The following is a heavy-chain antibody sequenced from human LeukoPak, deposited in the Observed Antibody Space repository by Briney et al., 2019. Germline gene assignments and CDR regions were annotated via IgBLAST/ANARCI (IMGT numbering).Heavy chain of an antibody. D-gene: IGHD5-24*01. Sequence: GGSLRLSCAASGFTFSSYGMHWVRQAPGKGLEWVAVISYDGSNKYYADSVKGRFTISRDNSKNTLYLQMNSLRAEDTAVYYCAKEETRDGYNSGRRYFDYWGQGTLVTVSS. J-gene: IGHJ4*02. V-gene: IGHV3-30*18. CDR1: GFTFSSYG. CDR2: ISYDGSNK. CDR3: AKEETRDGYNSGRRYFDY.